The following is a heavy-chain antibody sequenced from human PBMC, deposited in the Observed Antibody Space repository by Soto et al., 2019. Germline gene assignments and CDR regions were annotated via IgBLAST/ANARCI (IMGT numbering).Heavy chain of an antibody. CDR1: VGSISSYY. Sequence: SETLSLTCTVSVGSISSYYWSWIRQPAGKGLEWIGRIYTSGSTNYNPSLKSRVTMSVDTSKNQFSLKLSSVTAADTAVYYCAREDGIAAAGYYFDYWGQGTLVTVSS. V-gene: IGHV4-4*07. J-gene: IGHJ4*02. CDR2: IYTSGST. CDR3: AREDGIAAAGYYFDY. D-gene: IGHD6-13*01.